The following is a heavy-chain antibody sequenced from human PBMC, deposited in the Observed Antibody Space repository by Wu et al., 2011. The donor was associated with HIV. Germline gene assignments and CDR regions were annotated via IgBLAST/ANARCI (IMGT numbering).Heavy chain of an antibody. Sequence: QVQLVQSGGEVKRPGASVRVSCKASGYSFTAFGISWVRQATGQGLEWMGWMNPNSGNTGYAQKFQGRVTMTRNTSISTAYMELSSLRSEDTAVYYCARGKVGARQFDYWGQGTLVTVSS. CDR1: GYSFTAFG. CDR3: ARGKVGARQFDY. V-gene: IGHV1-8*01. J-gene: IGHJ4*02. D-gene: IGHD1-26*01. CDR2: MNPNSGNT.